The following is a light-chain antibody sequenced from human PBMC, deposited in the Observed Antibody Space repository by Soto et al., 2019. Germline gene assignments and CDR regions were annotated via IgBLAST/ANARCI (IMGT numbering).Light chain of an antibody. CDR3: QPYNIYPLI. CDR1: QSISSW. J-gene: IGKJ4*01. V-gene: IGKV1-5*03. Sequence: DIEMTQSPSTLAASVGDRVTITCRASQSISSWLAWYQQKPGKAPKLLIYKASSLESGVPSRFSGSGSGTEFTLTISSLQPDDFATYYCQPYNIYPLIFGGGAKVDIK. CDR2: KAS.